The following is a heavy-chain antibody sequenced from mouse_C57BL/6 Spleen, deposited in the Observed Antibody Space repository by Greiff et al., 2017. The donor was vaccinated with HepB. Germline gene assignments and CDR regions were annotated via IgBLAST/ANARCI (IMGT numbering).Heavy chain of an antibody. CDR2: IDPEDGDT. CDR1: GFNIKDYY. V-gene: IGHV14-1*01. D-gene: IGHD3-2*02. CDR3: TTNGAAQAHYAMDY. Sequence: EVQLQESGAELVRPGASVKLSCTASGFNIKDYYMHWVKQRPEQGLEWIGRIDPEDGDTEYAPKFQGKATMTADTSSNPAYLQLSSLTSEDTAVYYCTTNGAAQAHYAMDYWGQGTTVTVSS. J-gene: IGHJ4*01.